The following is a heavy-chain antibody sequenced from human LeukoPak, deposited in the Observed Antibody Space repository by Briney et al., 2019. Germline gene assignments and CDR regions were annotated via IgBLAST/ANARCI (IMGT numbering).Heavy chain of an antibody. J-gene: IGHJ3*01. CDR2: IRYDGIHK. Sequence: GGSLRLSCAASGFTFNTYGMNWVRQAPGKGLECVAFIRYDGIHKYYADSVKGRFTISRDNSKNTLNLQMNSLRVEDTAIYYCVKDRGEFWGQGTMVTVSS. D-gene: IGHD3-10*01. V-gene: IGHV3-30*02. CDR1: GFTFNTYG. CDR3: VKDRGEF.